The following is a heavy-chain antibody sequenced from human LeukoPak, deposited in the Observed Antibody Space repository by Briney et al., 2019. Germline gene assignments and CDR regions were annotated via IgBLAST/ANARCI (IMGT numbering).Heavy chain of an antibody. D-gene: IGHD1-14*01. Sequence: GGSLRLSCAASGFTFDAYAMHWVRQAPGKGLEWVSGISWNSGSIGYADSVKGRFTISRDNAKNSLYLQMNSLRAGDMALYYCAKDAGQGWFDPWGQGTLVTVSS. CDR1: GFTFDAYA. CDR3: AKDAGQGWFDP. V-gene: IGHV3-9*03. J-gene: IGHJ5*02. CDR2: ISWNSGSI.